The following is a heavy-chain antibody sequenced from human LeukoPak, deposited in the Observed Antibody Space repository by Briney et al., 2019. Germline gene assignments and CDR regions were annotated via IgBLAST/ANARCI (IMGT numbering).Heavy chain of an antibody. CDR3: ARVRHYDFWSGYYDY. CDR2: IYHSGST. CDR1: GYSISSGYY. Sequence: SETLSLTCAVSGYSISSGYYWGWIRQPPGKGLEWIGSIYHSGSTYYNPSLKSRVTISVDTSKNQFSLKLSSVTAADTAVYYCARVRHYDFWSGYYDYWGQGTLVTVSS. V-gene: IGHV4-38-2*01. J-gene: IGHJ4*02. D-gene: IGHD3-3*01.